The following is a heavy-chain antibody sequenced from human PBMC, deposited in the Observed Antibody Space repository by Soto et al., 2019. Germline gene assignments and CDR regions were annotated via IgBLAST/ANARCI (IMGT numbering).Heavy chain of an antibody. CDR2: IIPIFGTA. J-gene: IGHJ6*02. CDR3: ARVNGGSYFVRYYYSGMDV. Sequence: SVKVSCKASGGTFSSYAIIWVRQAPGQGLEWMGGIIPIFGTANYAQKFQGRVTITADESTSTAYMELSSLRSEDTAVYYCARVNGGSYFVRYYYSGMDVWGQGTTVTVSS. V-gene: IGHV1-69*13. CDR1: GGTFSSYA. D-gene: IGHD1-26*01.